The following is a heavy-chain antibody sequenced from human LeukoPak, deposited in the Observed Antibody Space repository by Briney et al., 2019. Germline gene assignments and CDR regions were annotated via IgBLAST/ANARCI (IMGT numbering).Heavy chain of an antibody. J-gene: IGHJ4*02. Sequence: GRSLRLSCAASGFTFSSYGMHWVRQAPGKGLEWVAAIWYDGSNKYYADSVKGRFTISRDNSKNTLYLQMNSLRAEDTAVYYCAKDRMITFGGVIPEFDYWGQGTLVAVSS. D-gene: IGHD3-16*02. CDR3: AKDRMITFGGVIPEFDY. V-gene: IGHV3-33*06. CDR2: IWYDGSNK. CDR1: GFTFSSYG.